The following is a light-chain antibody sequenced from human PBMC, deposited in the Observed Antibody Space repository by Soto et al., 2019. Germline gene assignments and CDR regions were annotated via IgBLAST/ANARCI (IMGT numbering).Light chain of an antibody. Sequence: QSVLTQPPSVSGAPGQRVIISCTGGSSNIGGDNEVHWYQQLPGTAPKLLIYGNTNRPSGVPDRFSGSKSGSSASLAITGLQAEDEAEYYCQSYANTLKACVFGTGTKLTVL. V-gene: IGLV1-40*01. J-gene: IGLJ1*01. CDR1: SSNIGGDNE. CDR2: GNT. CDR3: QSYANTLKACV.